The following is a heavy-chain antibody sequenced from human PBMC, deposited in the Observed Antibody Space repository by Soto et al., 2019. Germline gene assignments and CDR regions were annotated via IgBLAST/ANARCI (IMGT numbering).Heavy chain of an antibody. CDR3: ARRWLRSGVAFDI. Sequence: QVQLQESGPGLVKPSETLSLTCTVSGGSISSYYWSWIRQPPGKGLEWIGYIYYSGSTNYNPSLKGRVTISVDTSKNQFSLKLSSLTAADTAVYYCARRWLRSGVAFDIWGQGTMVTVSS. D-gene: IGHD5-12*01. CDR2: IYYSGST. CDR1: GGSISSYY. V-gene: IGHV4-59*08. J-gene: IGHJ3*02.